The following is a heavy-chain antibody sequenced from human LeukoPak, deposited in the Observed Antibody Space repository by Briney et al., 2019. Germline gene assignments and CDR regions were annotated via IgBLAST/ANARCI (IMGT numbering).Heavy chain of an antibody. J-gene: IGHJ5*02. CDR3: SRGGYGDYNNWFDP. CDR1: GFTFSSYS. Sequence: GGSLILSCAASGFTFSSYSMNWVRQAPGKGLEWVADIWYNGSNKYYAESVKGRFTISRDNSRNTLYLQMNSLRAEDTAVYYCSRGGYGDYNNWFDPWGQGTLVIVSS. CDR2: IWYNGSNK. D-gene: IGHD4-17*01. V-gene: IGHV3-33*08.